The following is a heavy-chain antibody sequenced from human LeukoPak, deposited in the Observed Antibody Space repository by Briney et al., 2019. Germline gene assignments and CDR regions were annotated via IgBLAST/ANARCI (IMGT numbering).Heavy chain of an antibody. J-gene: IGHJ6*03. V-gene: IGHV1-18*01. D-gene: IGHD3-16*02. Sequence: ASVKVSCKASGYTFTSYGISWVRQAPGQGLEWMGWISAYNGNTNYAQKLQGRVTMTTDASTSTAYMELRSLRSDDTAVYYCARASLWGRLSTNYYYYMDVWGKGTTVTVSS. CDR1: GYTFTSYG. CDR2: ISAYNGNT. CDR3: ARASLWGRLSTNYYYYMDV.